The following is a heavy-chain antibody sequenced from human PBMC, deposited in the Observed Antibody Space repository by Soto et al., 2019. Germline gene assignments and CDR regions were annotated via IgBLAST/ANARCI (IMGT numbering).Heavy chain of an antibody. Sequence: PGGSLRLSCAASGFTFSSYAMHWVRQAPGKGLEWVAVIYSGGSTYYADSVKGRFTISRDNSKNTLYLQMNSLRAEDTAVYYCARSGYSYGPFDYWGQGTLVTVSS. V-gene: IGHV3-53*01. CDR3: ARSGYSYGPFDY. D-gene: IGHD5-18*01. J-gene: IGHJ4*02. CDR1: GFTFSSYA. CDR2: IYSGGST.